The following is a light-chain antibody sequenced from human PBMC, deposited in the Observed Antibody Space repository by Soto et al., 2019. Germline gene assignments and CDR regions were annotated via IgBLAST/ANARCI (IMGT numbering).Light chain of an antibody. CDR1: DKMSRY. J-gene: IGKJ1*01. V-gene: IGKV1-39*01. CDR3: QQSYSTPRT. CDR2: AAS. Sequence: DIQLIQSPSSLSASVGDRVTITCRANDKMSRYLNWYQQKPGKAPKLLIYAASNLQSGVPSRFSGSGSGADFILTISSLQPEDSATYYCQQSYSTPRTFGQGTKGEVK.